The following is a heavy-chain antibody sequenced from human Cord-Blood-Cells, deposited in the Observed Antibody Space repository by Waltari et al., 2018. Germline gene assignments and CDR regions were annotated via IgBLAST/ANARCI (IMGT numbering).Heavy chain of an antibody. D-gene: IGHD6-25*01. V-gene: IGHV4-34*01. CDR3: ARKIAASQYYFDY. CDR1: GGSFSGSY. J-gene: IGHJ4*02. Sequence: QVQLQQWGAGLLKPSETLSLTCAVSGGSFSGSYWSWIRQPPGKGLEWIGEINHSGSTNYNPSLKSRVTISVDTSKNQFSLKLSSVTAADTAVYYCARKIAASQYYFDYWGQGTLVTVSS. CDR2: INHSGST.